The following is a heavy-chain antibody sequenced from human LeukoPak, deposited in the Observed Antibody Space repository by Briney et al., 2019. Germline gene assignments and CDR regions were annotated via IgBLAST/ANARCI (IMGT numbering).Heavy chain of an antibody. V-gene: IGHV1-24*01. CDR2: FDPEDGET. D-gene: IGHD1-26*01. CDR3: ATDLGRIVGANDAFDI. Sequence: ASVKVSCKVSGYTLTELSMHWVRQAPGTGLEWMGGFDPEDGETIYAQKFQGRVTMTEDTSTDTAYMELSSLRSGDTAVYYCATDLGRIVGANDAFDIWGQGTMVTVSS. CDR1: GYTLTELS. J-gene: IGHJ3*02.